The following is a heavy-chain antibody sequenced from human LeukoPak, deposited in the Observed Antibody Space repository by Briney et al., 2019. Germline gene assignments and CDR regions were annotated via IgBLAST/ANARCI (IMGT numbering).Heavy chain of an antibody. J-gene: IGHJ4*02. D-gene: IGHD6-6*01. Sequence: SETLSLTCSVSGGSITVYYWNWIRQSPGKGLEWIGSISYSGSTNYNPSLKSRVTISIDTSKNRFSRKVSSVIAADTAMYYCARGGSRSYTSSTLDYWGQGTLVTVSS. CDR1: GGSITVYY. CDR3: ARGGSRSYTSSTLDY. CDR2: ISYSGST. V-gene: IGHV4-59*12.